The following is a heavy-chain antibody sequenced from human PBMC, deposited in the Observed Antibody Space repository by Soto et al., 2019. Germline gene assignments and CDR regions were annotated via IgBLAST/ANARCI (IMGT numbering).Heavy chain of an antibody. D-gene: IGHD6-6*01. V-gene: IGHV3-23*01. Sequence: GGSLRLSCAASGFTFSSYAMSWVRQAPGKGLEWVSAISGSGGSTYYADSVKGRFTISRDNSKNTLYLQMNSLRAEDTAVYYCAKILGQLVEGMYDYWGQGTLVTVSS. CDR2: ISGSGGST. CDR3: AKILGQLVEGMYDY. J-gene: IGHJ4*02. CDR1: GFTFSSYA.